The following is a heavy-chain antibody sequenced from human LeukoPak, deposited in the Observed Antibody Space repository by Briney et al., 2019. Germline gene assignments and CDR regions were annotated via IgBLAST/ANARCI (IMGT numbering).Heavy chain of an antibody. CDR3: AGDGFYYHYYMDV. V-gene: IGHV4-39*07. J-gene: IGHJ6*03. CDR1: GGTVTSSTYF. Sequence: SETLSLTCTLSGGTVTSSTYFWGWIRQPPGKGLEWIGSISYSGATYYNPSLKSRVSMSVHTSKNQFSLKLSSVTAADTAVYYCAGDGFYYHYYMDVWGEGTTVTVSS. D-gene: IGHD1-14*01. CDR2: ISYSGAT.